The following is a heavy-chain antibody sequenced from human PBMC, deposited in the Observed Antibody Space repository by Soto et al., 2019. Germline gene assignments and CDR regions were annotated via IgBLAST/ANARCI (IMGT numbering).Heavy chain of an antibody. V-gene: IGHV1-69*13. CDR1: GGTFSSYA. CDR3: ARASHTAMVDDAFAI. CDR2: IIPIFGTA. Sequence: GASVKVSCKASGGTFSSYAISWVRQAPGQGLEWMGGIIPIFGTANYAQKFQGRVTITADESTSTAYMELSSLRSEDTAVYYCARASHTAMVDDAFAIWGQGTMVTVSS. J-gene: IGHJ3*02. D-gene: IGHD5-18*01.